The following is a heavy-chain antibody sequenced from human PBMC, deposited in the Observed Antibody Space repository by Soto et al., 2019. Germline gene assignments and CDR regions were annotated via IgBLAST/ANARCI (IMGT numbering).Heavy chain of an antibody. V-gene: IGHV4-4*03. CDR3: ARVYSGSYSDS. D-gene: IGHD1-26*01. J-gene: IGHJ4*02. CDR2: IFHSGST. Sequence: QVQLQESGPGLVKPPGTLSLTCAVSGGSISSSNWWSWVRQPPGKGLEWIGEIFHSGSTHYSPSLKSRVTISVDKSKNQFSLNLTSVTAADTAVYYCARVYSGSYSDSWGQGTLVTVSS. CDR1: GGSISSSNW.